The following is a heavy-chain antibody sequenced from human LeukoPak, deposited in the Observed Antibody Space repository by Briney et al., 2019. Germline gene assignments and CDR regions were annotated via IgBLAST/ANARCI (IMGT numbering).Heavy chain of an antibody. D-gene: IGHD3-16*02. CDR2: ISYDGSSK. CDR1: GFTFCSYG. V-gene: IGHV3-30*18. J-gene: IGHJ6*02. CDR3: AKGSSDYVWGSYRQYYYYYYGMDV. Sequence: GGSLRLSCAASGFTFCSYGMHWVRQAPGKGLEWVAVISYDGSSKYYADSVKGRFTISRDNSKNTLYLQMNSLRAEDTAVYYCAKGSSDYVWGSYRQYYYYYYGMDVWGQGTTVTVSS.